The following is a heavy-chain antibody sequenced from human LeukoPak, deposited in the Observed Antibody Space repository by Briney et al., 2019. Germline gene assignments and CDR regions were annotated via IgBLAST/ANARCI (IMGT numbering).Heavy chain of an antibody. CDR2: INHSGST. D-gene: IGHD4-17*01. Sequence: SETLSLTCAVYGGSFSGYYWSWIRQPPGKGLEWIGEINHSGSTYYNPSLKSRVTISVDTSKNQFSLKLRSVTAADTAVYHCARLATVTTGGWFDPWGQGTLVTVSS. CDR3: ARLATVTTGGWFDP. V-gene: IGHV4-34*01. J-gene: IGHJ5*02. CDR1: GGSFSGYY.